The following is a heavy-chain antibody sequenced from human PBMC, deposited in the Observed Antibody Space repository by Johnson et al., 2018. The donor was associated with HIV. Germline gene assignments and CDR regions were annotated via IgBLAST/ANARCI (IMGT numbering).Heavy chain of an antibody. Sequence: QVLLVESGGGVVQTGRSLRLSCAASGFTFSSYAMHWVRQAPGKGLEWVAVISYDGSNKYYADSVKGRFTISRDNSKNTLYLQMNSLRAEDTAVYYCASPSRGSGSYFGGAFDIWGEGTMVTVSS. CDR3: ASPSRGSGSYFGGAFDI. V-gene: IGHV3-30-3*01. CDR1: GFTFSSYA. D-gene: IGHD1-26*01. CDR2: ISYDGSNK. J-gene: IGHJ3*02.